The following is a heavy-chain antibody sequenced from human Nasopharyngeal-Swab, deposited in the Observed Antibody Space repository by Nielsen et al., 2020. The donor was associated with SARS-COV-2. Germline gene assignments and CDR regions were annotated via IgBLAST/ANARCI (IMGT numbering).Heavy chain of an antibody. Sequence: GGSLRLSCAASGFTFSSYSMNWVRQAPGKGLEWVSSISSSSSYIYYADSVKGRFTISRDNAKNSLYLQMNRLRAEDTAVYYCARGPRGVYSGSYYDYWGQGTLVTVSS. J-gene: IGHJ4*02. CDR1: GFTFSSYS. CDR2: ISSSSSYI. CDR3: ARGPRGVYSGSYYDY. V-gene: IGHV3-21*01. D-gene: IGHD1-26*01.